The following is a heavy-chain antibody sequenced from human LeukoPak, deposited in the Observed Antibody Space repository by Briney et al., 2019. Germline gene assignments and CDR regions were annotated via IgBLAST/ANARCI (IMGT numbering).Heavy chain of an antibody. CDR3: AKDISPYYYGSGNWFDP. D-gene: IGHD3-10*01. J-gene: IGHJ5*02. CDR1: GFTFDGYA. Sequence: GGSMRLSCAASGFTFDGYAMHWVRQAPGKGLDWVSVISGDGGSTYDADSVKGRFTISIDNSKNSLYLQMNSLRTEDTALYYCAKDISPYYYGSGNWFDPWGQGTLVTVSS. CDR2: ISGDGGST. V-gene: IGHV3-43*02.